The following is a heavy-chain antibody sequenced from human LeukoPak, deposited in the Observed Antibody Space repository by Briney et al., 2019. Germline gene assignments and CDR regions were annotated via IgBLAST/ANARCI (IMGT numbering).Heavy chain of an antibody. CDR3: ARVLLWFGEYFYYFDY. V-gene: IGHV3-23*01. CDR2: ISGSGGST. CDR1: GFPFSSYA. Sequence: PGGSLRLSCAASGFPFSSYAMSWVRQAPGKGLEWVSAISGSGGSTYYADSVKGRFTISRDNSKNTLYLQMNSLRAEDTAVYYCARVLLWFGEYFYYFDYWGQGTLVTVSS. D-gene: IGHD3-10*01. J-gene: IGHJ4*02.